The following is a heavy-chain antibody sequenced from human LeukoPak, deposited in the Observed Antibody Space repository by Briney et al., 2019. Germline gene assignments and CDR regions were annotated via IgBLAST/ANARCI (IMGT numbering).Heavy chain of an antibody. Sequence: GGSLRLSCAASGFTFSSYWMTWVRQAPAKGLEWVASINEAGNTRNYLDSVKGRFTISRDNAKNSLYLQMNGLSAEDTAVYYCARVPHHHIYDHWGKGALVTVSS. CDR2: INEAGNTR. J-gene: IGHJ4*02. D-gene: IGHD1-14*01. V-gene: IGHV3-7*01. CDR1: GFTFSSYW. CDR3: ARVPHHHIYDH.